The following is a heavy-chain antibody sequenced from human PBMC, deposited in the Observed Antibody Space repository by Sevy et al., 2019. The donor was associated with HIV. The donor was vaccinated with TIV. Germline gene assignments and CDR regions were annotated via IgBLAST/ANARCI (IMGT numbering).Heavy chain of an antibody. CDR2: ISYDGSNK. V-gene: IGHV3-30-3*01. Sequence: GGSLRLSCAASGFTFSSYAMHWVRQAPGKGLEWVAVISYDGSNKYYADSVKGRFTISRDNSKNTLYLQMNSLRAEDTAVYYCARDRRWSETAILIGAFDIWGQGTMVTVS. CDR1: GFTFSSYA. J-gene: IGHJ3*02. CDR3: ARDRRWSETAILIGAFDI. D-gene: IGHD2-21*02.